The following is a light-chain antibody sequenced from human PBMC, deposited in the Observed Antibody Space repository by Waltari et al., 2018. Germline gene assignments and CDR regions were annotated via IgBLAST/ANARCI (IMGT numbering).Light chain of an antibody. Sequence: QSALPQPASVSGTPGQSITISCTGTTSDVGHYDLVSWYQQPPGKAPKLLIGEVIKRPSGVSSRFSGSKSGNTASLTISGLQAEDEADYYCCSYAGRGTYVFGSGTKVTVL. J-gene: IGLJ1*01. CDR3: CSYAGRGTYV. V-gene: IGLV2-23*02. CDR2: EVI. CDR1: TSDVGHYDL.